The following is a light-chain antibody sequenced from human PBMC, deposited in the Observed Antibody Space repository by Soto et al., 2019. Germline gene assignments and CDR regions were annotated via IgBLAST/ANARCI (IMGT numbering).Light chain of an antibody. Sequence: EIVLTQSPGTLSLSPGERATLSCRASQSVSSNFLAWYQQKPGQAPRLLIYDGSNRATGIPDRFSGSGSGTDFTLTISRLEPEDFAVYYCQQYDSSPRTFDQGTKVEIK. CDR1: QSVSSNF. CDR2: DGS. J-gene: IGKJ1*01. V-gene: IGKV3-20*01. CDR3: QQYDSSPRT.